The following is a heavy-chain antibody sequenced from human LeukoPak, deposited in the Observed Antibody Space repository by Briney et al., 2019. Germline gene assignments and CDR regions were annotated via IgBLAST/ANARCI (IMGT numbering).Heavy chain of an antibody. Sequence: EWMGGFDPEDGETIYAQKFQGRVTMTEDTSTDTAYMELSSLRSEDTAVYYCATAALHYCSSTSCYSDWGQGTLVTVSS. J-gene: IGHJ4*02. V-gene: IGHV1-24*01. CDR3: ATAALHYCSSTSCYSD. CDR2: FDPEDGET. D-gene: IGHD2-2*02.